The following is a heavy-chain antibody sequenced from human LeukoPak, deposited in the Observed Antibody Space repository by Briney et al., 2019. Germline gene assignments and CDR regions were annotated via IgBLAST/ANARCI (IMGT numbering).Heavy chain of an antibody. V-gene: IGHV4-4*07. CDR2: IYISGST. CDR1: GASINSHF. J-gene: IGHJ4*02. Sequence: SETLSLTCSVSGASINSHFWTWIRQPAGKGLEWIGRIYISGSTDYSPSLKSRVTMSVDTSKNQFSLNLISVTAADTAVYYCARALNPLPGTYYFDYWGQGTLVTASS. CDR3: ARALNPLPGTYYFDY. D-gene: IGHD2-15*01.